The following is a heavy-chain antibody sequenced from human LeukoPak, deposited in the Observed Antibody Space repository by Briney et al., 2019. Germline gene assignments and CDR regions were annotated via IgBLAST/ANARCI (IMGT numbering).Heavy chain of an antibody. CDR3: TRATPEYNWNSPFDY. Sequence: GGSLRLSCAASGFTFSSYAMHWVRQAPGKGLEWVAVISYDGSNKYYADSVKGRFTISRDNSKNTLYLQMNSLRAEDTAVYYCTRATPEYNWNSPFDYWGQGTLVTVSS. D-gene: IGHD1-7*01. V-gene: IGHV3-30-3*01. CDR2: ISYDGSNK. CDR1: GFTFSSYA. J-gene: IGHJ4*02.